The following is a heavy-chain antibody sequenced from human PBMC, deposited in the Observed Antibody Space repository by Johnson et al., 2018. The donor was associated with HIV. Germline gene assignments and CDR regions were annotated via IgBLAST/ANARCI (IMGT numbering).Heavy chain of an antibody. CDR3: AKMEYVDSSGYYYGAFHI. J-gene: IGHJ3*02. CDR1: GFTFSSYA. CDR2: ISYDGSNK. V-gene: IGHV3-30*04. D-gene: IGHD3-22*01. Sequence: QVQLVESGGGVVQPGRSLRLSCAASGFTFSSYAMHWVRQAPGKGLEWVAVISYDGSNKYYADSVKGRFTISRDNSKNTLYLQMNSLRAEDTALYYCAKMEYVDSSGYYYGAFHIWGQGTMVTVSS.